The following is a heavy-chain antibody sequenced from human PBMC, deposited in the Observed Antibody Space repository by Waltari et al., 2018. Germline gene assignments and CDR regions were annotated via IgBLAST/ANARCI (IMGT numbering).Heavy chain of an antibody. Sequence: EVQLLESGGALVEPGGSLKISCGASGFAFRGYARGWVRQAPGKGVEWVSSVSGSGESPNYADSVKGRFTISKDISKNTVHLQMSSLRDEDTAVYYCAKGSDFDFWSVTDHWGQGTRVTVSS. V-gene: IGHV3-23*01. CDR3: AKGSDFDFWSVTDH. CDR2: VSGSGESP. D-gene: IGHD3-3*01. J-gene: IGHJ4*02. CDR1: GFAFRGYA.